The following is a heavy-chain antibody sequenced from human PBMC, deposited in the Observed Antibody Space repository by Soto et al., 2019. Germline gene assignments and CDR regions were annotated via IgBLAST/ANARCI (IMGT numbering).Heavy chain of an antibody. D-gene: IGHD5-12*01. CDR3: ARSKIYSGYDSFPYGMDV. Sequence: QVQLVQSGAEVKKPGSSVKVSCKASGGTFSSYAISWVRQAPGQGLEWMGGIIPIFGTANYAQEFQGRVTITADESTSTAYMELSSLRSEDTAVYYCARSKIYSGYDSFPYGMDVWGQGTTVTVSS. CDR1: GGTFSSYA. V-gene: IGHV1-69*01. CDR2: IIPIFGTA. J-gene: IGHJ6*02.